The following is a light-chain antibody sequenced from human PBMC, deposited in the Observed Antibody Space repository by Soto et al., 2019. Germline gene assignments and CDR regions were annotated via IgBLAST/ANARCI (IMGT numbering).Light chain of an antibody. CDR2: DVS. CDR3: SSYTSSSTYV. J-gene: IGLJ1*01. Sequence: QSALTQPASVSGSPGQSITLSCTGTTSDVGGSNSVSWYQQHPGKAPKLMIYDVSNRPSGVSNRFSGSKSDNTASLTISGLQAEDEADYYCSSYTSSSTYVFGTGTKLTVL. V-gene: IGLV2-14*01. CDR1: TSDVGGSNS.